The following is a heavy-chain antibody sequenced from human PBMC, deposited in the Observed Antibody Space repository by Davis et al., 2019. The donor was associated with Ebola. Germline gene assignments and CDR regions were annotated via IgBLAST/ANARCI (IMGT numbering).Heavy chain of an antibody. CDR3: ARRYYDFWSGYYTGGMDV. V-gene: IGHV5-51*01. CDR2: IYPGDSDT. J-gene: IGHJ6*02. D-gene: IGHD3-3*01. Sequence: GESLKISCQGSGYSFTSYWIGWVRQMPGKGLEWMGIIYPGDSDTRYSPSFQGQVTISADKSISTAYLQWSSLKASDTAMYYCARRYYDFWSGYYTGGMDVWAKGPRSPSP. CDR1: GYSFTSYW.